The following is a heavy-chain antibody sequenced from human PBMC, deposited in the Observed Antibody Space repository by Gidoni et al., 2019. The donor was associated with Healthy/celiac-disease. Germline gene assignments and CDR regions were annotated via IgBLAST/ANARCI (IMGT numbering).Heavy chain of an antibody. D-gene: IGHD2-8*01. V-gene: IGHV1-8*01. CDR1: GYTFTSYD. J-gene: IGHJ6*02. Sequence: QVQLVQSGAEVKNPGASVKVSCKASGYTFTSYDINWVRQATGQGLEWMGWMNPNSGNTGYAQKFQGRVTMTRNTSISTAYMELSSLRSEDTAVYYCARGCTNGVCYGLYYYGMDVWGQGTTVTVSS. CDR3: ARGCTNGVCYGLYYYGMDV. CDR2: MNPNSGNT.